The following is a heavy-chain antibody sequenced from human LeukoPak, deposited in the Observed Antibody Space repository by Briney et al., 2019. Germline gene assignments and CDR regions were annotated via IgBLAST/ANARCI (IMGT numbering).Heavy chain of an antibody. CDR3: ARRPLKGTYSDY. CDR1: GGSISSSSYY. J-gene: IGHJ4*02. V-gene: IGHV4-39*07. CDR2: IYHGGST. D-gene: IGHD2-8*01. Sequence: SETLSLTCTVSGGSISSSSYYWGWIRQPPGKGLEWIGEIYHGGSTNYNPSLESRVTVSVDRSKNQFSLKLSSVTAADTAVYYCARRPLKGTYSDYWGQGTQVTVSS.